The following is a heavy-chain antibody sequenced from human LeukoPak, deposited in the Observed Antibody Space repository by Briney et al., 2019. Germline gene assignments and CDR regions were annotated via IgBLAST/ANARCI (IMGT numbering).Heavy chain of an antibody. CDR2: IQSKTDGGTT. V-gene: IGHV3-15*01. Sequence: GGSLRLSCAASAFTFSDTWMIWVRQAPGKGLEWVGRIQSKTDGGTTEYAAPVKGRFTISRDDSKTTLYLQMNSPKTEDTAVYYCATLTVRGVINIWGQGTLVTVSS. CDR1: AFTFSDTW. D-gene: IGHD3-10*01. J-gene: IGHJ4*02. CDR3: ATLTVRGVINI.